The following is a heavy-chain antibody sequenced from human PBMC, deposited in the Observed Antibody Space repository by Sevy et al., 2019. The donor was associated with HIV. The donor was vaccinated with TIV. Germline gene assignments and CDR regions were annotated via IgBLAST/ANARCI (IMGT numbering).Heavy chain of an antibody. J-gene: IGHJ5*02. V-gene: IGHV3-30*18. CDR1: GFPLRTYV. CDR2: ISSDGSNK. CDR3: AKEGYYYDSRGHDWFDP. D-gene: IGHD3-22*01. Sequence: GGSLRLSCAASGFPLRTYVMHWIRQAPGKGLEWVALISSDGSNKNYADSVKGRFTISRDNSKNTLYLQMNSLRVEDTAVYYCAKEGYYYDSRGHDWFDPWGQGTLVTVSS.